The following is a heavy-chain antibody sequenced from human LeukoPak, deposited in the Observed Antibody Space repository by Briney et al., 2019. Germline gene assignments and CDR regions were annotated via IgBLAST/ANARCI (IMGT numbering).Heavy chain of an antibody. J-gene: IGHJ4*02. CDR1: GGSISSSSYY. V-gene: IGHV4-39*01. Sequence: PSETLPLTCTVSGGSISSSSYYWGWIRQPPGKGLEWIGSIYYSGSTYYNPSLKSRVTISVDTSKNQFSLKLSSETAADTAVYYCATGSGYDRCFDYWGQGTLVTVSS. CDR3: ATGSGYDRCFDY. D-gene: IGHD5-12*01. CDR2: IYYSGST.